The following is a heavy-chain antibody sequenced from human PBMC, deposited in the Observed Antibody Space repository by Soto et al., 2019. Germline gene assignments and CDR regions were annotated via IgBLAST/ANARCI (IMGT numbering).Heavy chain of an antibody. CDR3: ARVTLKAGNWFDP. Sequence: QVQLVQSGAEVKKPGASVKVSCKASGYTFTDYFIHWGRQAPGQGFEWMGWINPKSRGTNYAQKFQGRVTMTRDTSNSTAYMELRVLRSDDTAVYYCARVTLKAGNWFDPWGQGTLVTVSS. CDR2: INPKSRGT. CDR1: GYTFTDYF. J-gene: IGHJ5*02. V-gene: IGHV1-2*02.